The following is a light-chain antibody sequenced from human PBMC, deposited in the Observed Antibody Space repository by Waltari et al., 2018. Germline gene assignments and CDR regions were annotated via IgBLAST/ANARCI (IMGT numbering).Light chain of an antibody. CDR2: NNN. Sequence: QSVVTQPPSASETPGQRVTISCRGRNYNIGSNNVPWYQQLPGTAPKLLIYNNNQRPSGVPDRVSGSKSGTSASLAISGLQSEDEADYFCATWDDSLKGVVFGGGTKLTVL. CDR1: NYNIGSNN. CDR3: ATWDDSLKGVV. V-gene: IGLV1-44*01. J-gene: IGLJ3*02.